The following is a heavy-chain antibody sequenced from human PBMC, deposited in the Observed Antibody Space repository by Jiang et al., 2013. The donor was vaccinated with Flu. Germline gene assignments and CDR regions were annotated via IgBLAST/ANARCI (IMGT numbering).Heavy chain of an antibody. J-gene: IGHJ4*02. D-gene: IGHD6-19*01. Sequence: GAEVKKPGASVKVSCETSGYSFTKYGISWVRQAPGQGLEWMGWISTYDGGTKYAQKVQGRITVTTDTSTSTVYMELRSLTSDDTAIYYCARDPSNSIGWRPWGVYWGQGTLVIVSS. V-gene: IGHV1-18*01. CDR3: ARDPSNSIGWRPWGVY. CDR2: ISTYDGGT. CDR1: GYSFTKYG.